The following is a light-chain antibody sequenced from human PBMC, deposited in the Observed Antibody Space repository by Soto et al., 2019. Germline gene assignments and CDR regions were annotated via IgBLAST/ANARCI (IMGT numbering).Light chain of an antibody. Sequence: DIQMTQSPSTLSASVGDSVTITCRASQSISSWLAWYQQKPGKAPKLLIYKASTLQSGVPSRFSGSGSGTEFTLAISSLQPDDSATYYCQQYNDNWTFGQGKKVDIK. CDR3: QQYNDNWT. J-gene: IGKJ1*01. CDR2: KAS. V-gene: IGKV1-5*03. CDR1: QSISSW.